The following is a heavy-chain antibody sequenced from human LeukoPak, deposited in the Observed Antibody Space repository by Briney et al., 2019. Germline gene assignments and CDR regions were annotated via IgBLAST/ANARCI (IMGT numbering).Heavy chain of an antibody. CDR2: ISWNSGTL. Sequence: GGSLRLSCAASGFTFDDFAMHWVRQAPGKGLEWVSSISWNSGTLAYADSVKGRFTISRDNAKNSLYLQMNSLRAEGTALYYCAKDYIEYSSSSFWSYFDYWGQGTLVTVSS. CDR1: GFTFDDFA. J-gene: IGHJ4*02. CDR3: AKDYIEYSSSSFWSYFDY. D-gene: IGHD6-6*01. V-gene: IGHV3-9*01.